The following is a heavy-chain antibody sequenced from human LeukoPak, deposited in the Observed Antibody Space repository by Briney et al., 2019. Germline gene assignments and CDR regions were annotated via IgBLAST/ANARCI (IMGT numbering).Heavy chain of an antibody. CDR2: ISGSGGST. V-gene: IGHV3-23*01. Sequence: PGRSLRLSCAAPGFTFSSYAMSWVRQAPGKGLEWVSAISGSGGSTYYADSVKGRFTISRDNSKNTLYLQMNSLRAEDTAVYYCAKEEWFGSYYFDYWGQGTLVTVSS. CDR3: AKEEWFGSYYFDY. J-gene: IGHJ4*02. D-gene: IGHD3-10*01. CDR1: GFTFSSYA.